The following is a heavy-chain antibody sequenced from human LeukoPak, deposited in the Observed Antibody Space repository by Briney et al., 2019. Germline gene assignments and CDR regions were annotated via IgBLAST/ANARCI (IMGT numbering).Heavy chain of an antibody. Sequence: SETLSLTCAVSGGSISSGGYSWRWIRQPPGKGLGWIGYIYHSGSTYYNPSLKSRVTISVDRSKNQFSLKLSSVTAADTAVYYCARVAGLQDGYYYYGMDVWGQGTTVTVSS. J-gene: IGHJ6*02. D-gene: IGHD4-11*01. CDR1: GGSISSGGYS. V-gene: IGHV4-30-2*01. CDR2: IYHSGST. CDR3: ARVAGLQDGYYYYGMDV.